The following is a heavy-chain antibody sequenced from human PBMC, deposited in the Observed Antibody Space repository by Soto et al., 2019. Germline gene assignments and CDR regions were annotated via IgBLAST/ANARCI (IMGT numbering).Heavy chain of an antibody. V-gene: IGHV4-34*01. D-gene: IGHD3-3*01. CDR3: ARGRKGRAYYDFWSGYYN. CDR1: GGSFSGYY. Sequence: PSETLSLTCAVYGGSFSGYYWSWIRQPPGKGLEWIGEINHSGSTNYNPSLKSRVTISVDTSKNQISLKLSTVTAADTAVFYCARGRKGRAYYDFWSGYYNWGQGTLVTVSS. J-gene: IGHJ4*02. CDR2: INHSGST.